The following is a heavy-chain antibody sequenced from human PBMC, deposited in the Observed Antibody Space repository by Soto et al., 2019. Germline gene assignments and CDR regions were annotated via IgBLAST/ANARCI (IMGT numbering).Heavy chain of an antibody. CDR2: IYYSGST. Sequence: SETLSLTCPVSGGSVRSGSYYWSWIRQPPGKGLEWIGYIYYSGSTNYNPSLKSRVTISVDTSKNQFSLKLSSVTAADTAVYYCARVAYGSGSHTSYYYYYGMDVWGQGTTVTVSS. D-gene: IGHD3-10*01. CDR3: ARVAYGSGSHTSYYYYYGMDV. CDR1: GGSVRSGSYY. J-gene: IGHJ6*02. V-gene: IGHV4-61*01.